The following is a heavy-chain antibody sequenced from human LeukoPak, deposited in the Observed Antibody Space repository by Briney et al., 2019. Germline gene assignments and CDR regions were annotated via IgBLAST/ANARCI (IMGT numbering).Heavy chain of an antibody. D-gene: IGHD2-15*01. Sequence: ASVKVSCKASGYTFTNYGISWVRQAPGQGLEWMGWISAYNGKTDYAQNLQGRVTMTTDTSTNTAYMDLRSLRSDDTAVYYCARELRDCSGGSCYEVDAFDIWGQGTMVTVSS. CDR3: ARELRDCSGGSCYEVDAFDI. V-gene: IGHV1-18*01. CDR2: ISAYNGKT. CDR1: GYTFTNYG. J-gene: IGHJ3*02.